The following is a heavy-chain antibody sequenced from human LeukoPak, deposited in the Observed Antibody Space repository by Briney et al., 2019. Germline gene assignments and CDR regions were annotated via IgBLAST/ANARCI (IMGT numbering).Heavy chain of an antibody. CDR1: GFTFSSYW. V-gene: IGHV3-23*01. D-gene: IGHD3-10*01. CDR2: ISGSGGST. J-gene: IGHJ4*02. CDR3: AKGFYHYFGSGSYTLDF. Sequence: GGSLRLSCAASGFTFSSYWMHWVRQAPGKGLEWVSAISGSGGSTYYADSVKGRFTISRDNSKNTLYLQMNTLTGEDTAVYYCAKGFYHYFGSGSYTLDFWGQGTQVTVSS.